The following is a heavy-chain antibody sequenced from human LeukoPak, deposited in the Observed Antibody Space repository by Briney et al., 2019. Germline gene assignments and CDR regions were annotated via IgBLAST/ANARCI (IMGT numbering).Heavy chain of an antibody. Sequence: SETLSLTCAVSGGSISNYYWSWIRQPPGKGLEWIGYIYSSGSTNYNPSLKSRVTMSVDTSKNQFSLKVSSVTAADTAVYYCARGGVGATSDYWGQGTLVTVSS. D-gene: IGHD1-26*01. CDR2: IYSSGST. CDR3: ARGGVGATSDY. V-gene: IGHV4-59*01. CDR1: GGSISNYY. J-gene: IGHJ4*02.